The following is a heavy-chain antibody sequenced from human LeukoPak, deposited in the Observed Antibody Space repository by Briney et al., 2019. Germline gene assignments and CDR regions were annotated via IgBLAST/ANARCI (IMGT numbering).Heavy chain of an antibody. Sequence: MPSETLSLTCAVYGGSFSGYYWSWIRQPPGKGLEWIGEINHSGSTNCNPSLKSRVTISVDTSKNQFSLKLSSVTAADTAVYYCARGFGEVAMFLVGATAWDYWGQGTLVTVSP. CDR2: INHSGST. V-gene: IGHV4-34*01. D-gene: IGHD1-26*01. CDR3: ARGFGEVAMFLVGATAWDY. J-gene: IGHJ4*02. CDR1: GGSFSGYY.